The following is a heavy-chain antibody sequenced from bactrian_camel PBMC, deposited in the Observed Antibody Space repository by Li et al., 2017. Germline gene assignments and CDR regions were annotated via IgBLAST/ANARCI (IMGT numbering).Heavy chain of an antibody. V-gene: IGHV3S67*01. CDR2: IAGDGTT. D-gene: IGHD3*01. Sequence: EVQLVESGGGAVETGGSLRLSCAVSGDTYKPYCMGWFRRLPGQEREGVAAIAGDGTTDYADSVKGRFTISKDNVLNILYLQMGNLKPEDSATYRCAASWDVTAREALGSIASPEFGYWGEGTQVTVS. CDR3: AASWDVTAREALGSIASPEFGY. J-gene: IGHJ6*01. CDR1: GDTYKPYC.